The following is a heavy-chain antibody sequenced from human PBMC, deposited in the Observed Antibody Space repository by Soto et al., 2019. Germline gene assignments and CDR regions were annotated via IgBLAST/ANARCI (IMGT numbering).Heavy chain of an antibody. V-gene: IGHV5-51*01. J-gene: IGHJ4*02. Sequence: GDSLKISCKGSGYNFAGYWIAWVRQMPGKGLELMGIIYPSDSDTRYRPSFQGQVTISADKSISSAYLQWSSLRASDTAMYYCARGGVSTSTFDYWGQGTPVTVSS. CDR1: GYNFAGYW. D-gene: IGHD3-3*01. CDR3: ARGGVSTSTFDY. CDR2: IYPSDSDT.